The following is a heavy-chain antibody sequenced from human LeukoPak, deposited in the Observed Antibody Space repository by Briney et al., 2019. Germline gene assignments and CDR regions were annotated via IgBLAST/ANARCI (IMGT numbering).Heavy chain of an antibody. CDR1: GGTFSSYA. CDR3: ARFDPPPQDIVVVPAAAPFDP. J-gene: IGHJ5*02. Sequence: EASVKVSCKASGGTFSSYAISWVRQAPGQGLEWMGGIIPIFGTANYAQKFQGRVTITADESTSTAYMELSSLRSEDTAVYYCARFDPPPQDIVVVPAAAPFDPWGQGTLVTVSS. D-gene: IGHD2-2*01. V-gene: IGHV1-69*01. CDR2: IIPIFGTA.